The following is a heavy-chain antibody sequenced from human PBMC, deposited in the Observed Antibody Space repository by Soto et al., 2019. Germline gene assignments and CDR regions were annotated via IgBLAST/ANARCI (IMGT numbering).Heavy chain of an antibody. CDR3: ARECSGGSCYFQLDY. Sequence: PGGSLRLSCTASGVSFSIYSMNWVRQVPGKGLEWVSSITSSSGYIYYADSVKGRFTISRDNSKNSLYLQMNSLRAEDTAVYYCARECSGGSCYFQLDYWGQGTLVPVSS. V-gene: IGHV3-21*04. CDR1: GVSFSIYS. D-gene: IGHD2-15*01. CDR2: ITSSSGYI. J-gene: IGHJ4*02.